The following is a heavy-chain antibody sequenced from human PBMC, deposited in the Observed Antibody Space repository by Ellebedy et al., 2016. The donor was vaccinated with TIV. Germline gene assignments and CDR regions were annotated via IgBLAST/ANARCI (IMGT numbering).Heavy chain of an antibody. CDR2: IYPYSGGT. V-gene: IGHV1-2*02. Sequence: ASVKVSCKASGYTFTGYYMHWVRQAPGQGLEWMGWIYPYSGGTNYAPKFQGRVTMTTDTSTSTAYMELRSLRSDDTAVYYCARVGADSSGYPDDYWGQGTLVTVSS. J-gene: IGHJ4*02. CDR3: ARVGADSSGYPDDY. CDR1: GYTFTGYY. D-gene: IGHD3-22*01.